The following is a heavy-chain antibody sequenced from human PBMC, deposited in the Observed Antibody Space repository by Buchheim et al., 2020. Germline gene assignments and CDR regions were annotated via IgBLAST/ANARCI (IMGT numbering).Heavy chain of an antibody. CDR2: FIPAFVTT. D-gene: IGHD1/OR15-1a*01. CDR1: GGTFSGYA. CDR3: AGVPEEQVAYFDS. Sequence: QVQLVQSGAEVKKPGPSAIVSCMAFGGTFSGYAISWVRRAPGQGLEWMGGFIPAFVTTNHAQTFQGRLTITADKSTASLALGRLGSDDTAVYYCAGVPEEQVAYFDSWGQGTL. J-gene: IGHJ4*02. V-gene: IGHV1-69*06.